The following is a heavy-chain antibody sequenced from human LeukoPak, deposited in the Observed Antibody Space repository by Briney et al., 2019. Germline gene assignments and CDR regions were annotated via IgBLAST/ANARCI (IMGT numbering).Heavy chain of an antibody. V-gene: IGHV4-39*01. D-gene: IGHD3-22*01. CDR2: IYYSGST. CDR3: ARRRDSSGYLY. Sequence: PSETLSLTCTVSGGSISSSSYYWGWIRQPPGKGLEWIGSIYYSGSTYYNPSLKSRVTISVDTSKNQFSLKLSSVTAADTAVYYCARRRDSSGYLYWGQGTLVTVSS. CDR1: GGSISSSSYY. J-gene: IGHJ4*02.